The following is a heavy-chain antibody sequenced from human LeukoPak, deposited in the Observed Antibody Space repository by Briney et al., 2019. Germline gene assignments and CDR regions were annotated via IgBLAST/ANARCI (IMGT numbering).Heavy chain of an antibody. D-gene: IGHD2-2*01. J-gene: IGHJ3*02. Sequence: GGSLRLSCAASGFTFDDYCMSWVRQAPGKGPEWVSGINWNVYSTPYADPVKGRFTISRETAKKSLYLQMNSLRAEDTALYYCARVISSSWSGGFAIWGQGTMVTVSS. V-gene: IGHV3-20*04. CDR3: ARVISSSWSGGFAI. CDR1: GFTFDDYC. CDR2: INWNVYST.